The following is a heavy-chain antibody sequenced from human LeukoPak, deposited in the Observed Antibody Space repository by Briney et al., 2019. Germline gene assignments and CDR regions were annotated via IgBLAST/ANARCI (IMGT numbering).Heavy chain of an antibody. D-gene: IGHD3-3*01. V-gene: IGHV4-34*01. CDR1: GGSFRGYY. CDR3: ARWRGRGWFDP. Sequence: SETLSLTCGVSGGSFRGYYWSWIRQTPGKGLERIGEINHGGGNNYNPSLKSRVTMSLGTSENQFSLNMTSVTAADTAMYFCARWRGRGWFDPWGQGTLVTVSS. J-gene: IGHJ5*02. CDR2: INHGGGN.